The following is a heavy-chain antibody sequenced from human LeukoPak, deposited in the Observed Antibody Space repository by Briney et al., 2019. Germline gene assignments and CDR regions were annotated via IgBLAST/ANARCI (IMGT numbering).Heavy chain of an antibody. Sequence: GGSLRLSCAASGFTFSSYSMNWVRQAPGKGLEWVAVIWYDGSNKYYADSVKGRFTISRDNSKNTLYLQMNSLRAEDTAIYYCAKNSKNLGGYSYGPMAFDVWGQGTMVTVSS. J-gene: IGHJ3*01. CDR1: GFTFSSYS. D-gene: IGHD5-18*01. CDR3: AKNSKNLGGYSYGPMAFDV. CDR2: IWYDGSNK. V-gene: IGHV3-33*06.